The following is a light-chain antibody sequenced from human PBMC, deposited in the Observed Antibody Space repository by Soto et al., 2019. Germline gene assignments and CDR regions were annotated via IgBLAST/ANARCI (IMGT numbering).Light chain of an antibody. CDR1: SSDVGGYNY. CDR2: EVS. V-gene: IGLV2-8*01. CDR3: SSYAGSDNYVL. Sequence: QSALTQPPSASGSPGQSVSISCTGPSSDVGGYNYVSWYQQHPGKAPKLMIYEVSKRPSGVPDRFSGSKSGNTASLTVSGLQAEDEADYYCSSYAGSDNYVLFGGGTKLTVL. J-gene: IGLJ2*01.